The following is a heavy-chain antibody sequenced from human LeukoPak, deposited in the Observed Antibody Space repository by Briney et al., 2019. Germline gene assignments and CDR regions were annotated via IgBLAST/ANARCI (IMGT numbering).Heavy chain of an antibody. D-gene: IGHD6-13*01. Sequence: GGSLRLSCAASGFTFSSYAMSWVRQAPGKGLEWVSAISGSGGSTYYADSVKGRFTISRDNSKNTLYLQMNSLRAEDTAVYYCAKDSRYSSSWYPDCWGQGTPVTVSS. CDR3: AKDSRYSSSWYPDC. CDR2: ISGSGGST. J-gene: IGHJ4*02. CDR1: GFTFSSYA. V-gene: IGHV3-23*01.